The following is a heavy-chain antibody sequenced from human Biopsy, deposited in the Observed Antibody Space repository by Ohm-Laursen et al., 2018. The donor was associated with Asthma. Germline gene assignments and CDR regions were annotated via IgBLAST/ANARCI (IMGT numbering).Heavy chain of an antibody. CDR3: ARKSESCISITCYSLHF. CDR2: INSEDGTT. CDR1: GDTFNNYG. V-gene: IGHV1-69*01. D-gene: IGHD2-2*01. Sequence: SVKVSCKTLGDTFNNYGIGWVRQAPGQGLEWMGGINSEDGTTTYPQKFQDRVTMTADDSTSTVYMELSSLRSDDTAVYYCARKSESCISITCYSLHFWGQGTLVTVSS. J-gene: IGHJ4*02.